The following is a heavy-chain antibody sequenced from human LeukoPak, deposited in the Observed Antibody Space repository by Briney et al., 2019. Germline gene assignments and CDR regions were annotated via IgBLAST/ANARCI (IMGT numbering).Heavy chain of an antibody. V-gene: IGHV3-53*01. J-gene: IGHJ4*02. CDR3: ARGVGSSGYLFNY. D-gene: IGHD3-22*01. CDR2: TFTGGTT. Sequence: GGSLRLSCEVSGFSVSNNYMNWVRQAPGKGLEWVSATFTGGTTHYADSVKGRFTISRDTSKNTLYLQMNSLRAEDTAVYYCARGVGSSGYLFNYWGQGTLVTVSS. CDR1: GFSVSNNY.